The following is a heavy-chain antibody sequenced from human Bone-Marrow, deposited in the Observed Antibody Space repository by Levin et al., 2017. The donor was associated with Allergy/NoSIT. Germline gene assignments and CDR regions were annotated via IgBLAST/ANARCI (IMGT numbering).Heavy chain of an antibody. V-gene: IGHV3-23*01. CDR3: AKDRGLVVVITMEWFDY. CDR2: ISGSGGST. J-gene: IGHJ4*02. CDR1: GFTFSSYA. D-gene: IGHD3-22*01. Sequence: LSGGSLRLSCAASGFTFSSYAMSWVRQAPGKGLEWVSAISGSGGSTYYADSVKGRFTISRDNSKNTLYLQMNSLRAEDTAVYYCAKDRGLVVVITMEWFDYWGQGTLVTVSS.